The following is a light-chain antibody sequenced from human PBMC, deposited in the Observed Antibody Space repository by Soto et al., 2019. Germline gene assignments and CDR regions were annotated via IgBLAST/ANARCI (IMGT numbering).Light chain of an antibody. CDR3: QQNYSLPIT. Sequence: DIPMTQSPSSLSASVGDRVTITCRTSQTITTSLHWYRQKPGKAPDLPIYAASSLQSGIPSRFGGRGSGTDFTLTITGLQPEDFATYYCQQNYSLPITFGQGTRLEIK. V-gene: IGKV1-39*01. CDR2: AAS. CDR1: QTITTS. J-gene: IGKJ5*01.